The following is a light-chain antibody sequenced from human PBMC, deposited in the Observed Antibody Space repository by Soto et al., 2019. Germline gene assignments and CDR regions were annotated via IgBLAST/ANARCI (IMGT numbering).Light chain of an antibody. CDR2: DSG. J-gene: IGLJ3*02. CDR1: SSNIGNHD. Sequence: QSVLTQPPSVSVAPGQKVTISCSGSSSNIGNHDVSWYQQFPGSAPTLLIYDSGIRPSGIPDRFSGSKSGTSATLGITGLQTGDEAIYYCGTWDSGLTIGVFGGGTKVTVL. V-gene: IGLV1-51*01. CDR3: GTWDSGLTIGV.